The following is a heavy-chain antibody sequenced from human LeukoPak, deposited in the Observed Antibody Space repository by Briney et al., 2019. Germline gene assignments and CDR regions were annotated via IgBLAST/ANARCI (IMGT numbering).Heavy chain of an antibody. Sequence: GGSLRLSCAASGFTFSSYSMNWVRQAPGKGLEWVSSISSSSSYIYYADSVKGRFTISRDNAKNSLYLQMNSLRAEDAAVYYCARGNAGFFDYWGQGTLVTVSS. CDR3: ARGNAGFFDY. D-gene: IGHD2-8*01. V-gene: IGHV3-21*06. CDR1: GFTFSSYS. CDR2: ISSSSSYI. J-gene: IGHJ4*02.